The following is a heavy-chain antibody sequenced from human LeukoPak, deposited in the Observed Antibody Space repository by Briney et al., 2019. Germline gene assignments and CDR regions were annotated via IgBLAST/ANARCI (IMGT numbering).Heavy chain of an antibody. CDR3: ARGRRSSSPKRGYYMDV. J-gene: IGHJ6*03. D-gene: IGHD6-6*01. CDR1: GGSISGTPYY. V-gene: IGHV4-39*07. Sequence: SETLSLTCAISGGSISGTPYYWGWIRQPPGKGLEWIGSIYYSGSTYSLKSRLTISVDTSKNQFSLKLSSVTAADTAVYYCARGRRSSSPKRGYYMDVWGKGTTVTVSS. CDR2: IYYSGST.